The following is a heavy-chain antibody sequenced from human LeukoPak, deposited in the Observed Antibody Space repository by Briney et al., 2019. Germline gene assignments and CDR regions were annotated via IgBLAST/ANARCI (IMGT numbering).Heavy chain of an antibody. D-gene: IGHD6-19*01. CDR2: IKKKSDGGAT. Sequence: PGGSLRLSCAASXFTFSNAWMTWVRQAPGKGLEWVGHIKKKSDGGATDYAAPVKGRFTISRDDSKDTLYLQMNSLKTEDTAVYYCTTVQQWLAQALGYWGQGTLVTVSS. CDR3: TTVQQWLAQALGY. V-gene: IGHV3-15*01. J-gene: IGHJ4*02. CDR1: XFTFSNAW.